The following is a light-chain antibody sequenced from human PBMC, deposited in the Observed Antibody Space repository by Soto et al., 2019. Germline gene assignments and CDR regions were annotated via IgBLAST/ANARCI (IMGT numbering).Light chain of an antibody. CDR1: SSDVGSYNL. CDR3: CSYASSSTLV. CDR2: EGT. J-gene: IGLJ2*01. Sequence: QSALTQPASVSGPPGQSITVSCTGTSSDVGSYNLVSWYQHHPGKAPKLMIYEGTKRPSGVSNRFSGSKSGNTASLTISGLQAEDEADYYCCSYASSSTLVFGGGTKLTVL. V-gene: IGLV2-23*01.